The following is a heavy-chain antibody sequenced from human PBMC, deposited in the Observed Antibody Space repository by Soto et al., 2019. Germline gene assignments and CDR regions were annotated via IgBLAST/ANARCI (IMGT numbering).Heavy chain of an antibody. Sequence: QVQLVQSGAEVKKPGSSVKVSCKASGGTFSSYAISWVRQAPGQGLEWMGGIIPIFGTANYAQKFQGRVTITTDESSGTAYMELTSLRSEDTAVYYCARHPGGRRDYYGMDVWGQGTTVTVSS. V-gene: IGHV1-69*05. CDR3: ARHPGGRRDYYGMDV. D-gene: IGHD2-15*01. CDR2: IIPIFGTA. J-gene: IGHJ6*02. CDR1: GGTFSSYA.